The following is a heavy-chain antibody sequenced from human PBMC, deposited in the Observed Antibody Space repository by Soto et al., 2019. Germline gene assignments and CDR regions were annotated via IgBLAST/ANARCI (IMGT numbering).Heavy chain of an antibody. Sequence: ASVKVSCKASGYTFTGYYMHCVRQAPGQGLEWMGWINPNSGGTNYAQKFQGWVTMTRDTSISTAYMELSRLRSDDTAVYYCARDPGGLDCSSTSCRSGYYYYGMDVWGQGTTVTVSS. CDR3: ARDPGGLDCSSTSCRSGYYYYGMDV. D-gene: IGHD2-2*01. V-gene: IGHV1-2*04. J-gene: IGHJ6*02. CDR1: GYTFTGYY. CDR2: INPNSGGT.